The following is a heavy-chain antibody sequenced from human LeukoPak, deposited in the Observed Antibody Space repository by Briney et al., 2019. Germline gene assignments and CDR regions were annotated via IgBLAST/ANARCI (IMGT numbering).Heavy chain of an antibody. CDR1: GCIFREHY. CDR3: VVETTKPFDY. D-gene: IGHD1-26*01. CDR2: SRNKARSYTT. V-gene: IGHV3-72*01. J-gene: IGHJ4*02. Sequence: GGSLRLSRAACGCIFREHYMEWVRPAPGKGLEWVGRSRNKARSYTTEYVASVKGRFTISRDHSKTSLYLQMNILKTEDTAVYYCVVETTKPFDYWGQGTLVTVSS.